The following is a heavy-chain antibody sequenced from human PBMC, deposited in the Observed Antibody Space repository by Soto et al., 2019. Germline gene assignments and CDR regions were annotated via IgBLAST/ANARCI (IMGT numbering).Heavy chain of an antibody. CDR1: GGSLNSFA. J-gene: IGHJ3*02. CDR3: ARDKGASFGVVNDAFDI. D-gene: IGHD3-3*01. Sequence: QFQLVQSGAEVKKPGTSVKVSCKASGGSLNSFALSWMRQAPGQGLEWMGGIIPVFGTTKYAERCQGRVTMTADESTSTAYLQLSSLRSEDTAVYYCARDKGASFGVVNDAFDIWGQGTLVTVSS. V-gene: IGHV1-69*12. CDR2: IIPVFGTT.